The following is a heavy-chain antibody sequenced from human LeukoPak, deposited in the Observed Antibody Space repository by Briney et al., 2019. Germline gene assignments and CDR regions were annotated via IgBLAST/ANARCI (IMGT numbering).Heavy chain of an antibody. J-gene: IGHJ5*02. V-gene: IGHV1-69*13. CDR1: GGTFSSYA. CDR3: ARVHARRPVLRYFDWLSNWFDP. CDR2: IIPIFGTA. Sequence: GASVKVSCKASGGTFSSYAISWVRQAPGQGLEWMGGIIPIFGTANYAQKFQGRVTITADESTSTAYMDLSSLRSEDTAVYYCARVHARRPVLRYFDWLSNWFDPWGQGTLVTVSS. D-gene: IGHD3-9*01.